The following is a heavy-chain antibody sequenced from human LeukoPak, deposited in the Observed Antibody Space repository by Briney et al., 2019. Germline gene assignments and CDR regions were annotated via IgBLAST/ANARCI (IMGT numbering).Heavy chain of an antibody. CDR1: GFTFSSYA. D-gene: IGHD3-16*02. CDR3: AKDNDYVWGSYRYTVYFDY. V-gene: IGHV3-23*01. Sequence: GGSLRLSCAASGFTFSSYAMSWVRQAPGKGREWVSAISGSGGSTYYADSVKGRFTISRDNSKNTLYLQMNSVRAEDTAVYYCAKDNDYVWGSYRYTVYFDYWGQGTLVTVSS. CDR2: ISGSGGST. J-gene: IGHJ4*02.